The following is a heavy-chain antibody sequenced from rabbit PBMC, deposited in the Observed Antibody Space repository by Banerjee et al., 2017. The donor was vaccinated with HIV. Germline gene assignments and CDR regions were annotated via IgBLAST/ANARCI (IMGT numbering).Heavy chain of an antibody. Sequence: QQQLEESGGDLVKPGGTLTLTCKASGIDFSSYYDMCWVRQAPGKGLEWIACIYAGSSGNTYYANWAKGRFTISKTSSTTVTLQMTSLTAADTATYFCARDLAGVIGWNFGLWGQGTLVTVS. CDR2: IYAGSSGNT. J-gene: IGHJ4*01. D-gene: IGHD4-1*01. CDR1: GIDFSSYYD. V-gene: IGHV1S45*01. CDR3: ARDLAGVIGWNFGL.